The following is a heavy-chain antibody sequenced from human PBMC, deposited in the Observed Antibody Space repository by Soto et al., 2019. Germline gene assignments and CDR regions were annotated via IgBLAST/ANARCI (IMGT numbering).Heavy chain of an antibody. CDR3: ARVRLVRGVITRRWFDP. V-gene: IGHV1-8*01. CDR2: MKPNSGNT. D-gene: IGHD3-10*01. Sequence: QVQLVQSGAEVKKPGASVKVSCKASGYTFTNYDINWVRQATGQGLEWMGWMKPNSGNTGYVQKFQGRVTMTRNTSISTAYMELSSLRSEDTAVYYCARVRLVRGVITRRWFDPWGQGTLVTVSS. J-gene: IGHJ5*02. CDR1: GYTFTNYD.